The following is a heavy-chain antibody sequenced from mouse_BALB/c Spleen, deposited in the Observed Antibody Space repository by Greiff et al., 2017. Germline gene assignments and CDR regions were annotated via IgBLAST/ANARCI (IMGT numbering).Heavy chain of an antibody. CDR3: ARGYYGSSFDY. J-gene: IGHJ2*01. CDR1: GFTFSSFG. V-gene: IGHV5-17*02. D-gene: IGHD1-1*01. Sequence: DVQLVESGGGLVQPGGSRKLSCAASGFTFSSFGMHWVRQAPEKGLEWVAYISSGSSTIYYADTVKGRFTISRDNPKNTLFLQMTSLRSEDTAMYYCARGYYGSSFDYWGQGTTLTVSS. CDR2: ISSGSSTI.